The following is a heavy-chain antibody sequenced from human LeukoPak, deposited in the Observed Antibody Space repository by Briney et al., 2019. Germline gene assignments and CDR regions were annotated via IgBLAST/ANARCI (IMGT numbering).Heavy chain of an antibody. CDR2: IYYSGST. D-gene: IGHD3-22*01. J-gene: IGHJ4*02. V-gene: IGHV4-31*03. Sequence: PSETLSLTCTVSGGSISSGGYYWSWIRQHPGKGLEWLGYIYYSGSTYYNPSLKSRVTISVDTSKNQFSLKLSSVTAADTAVYYCARVSRYYDSSGVADYWGQGTLVTVSS. CDR1: GGSISSGGYY. CDR3: ARVSRYYDSSGVADY.